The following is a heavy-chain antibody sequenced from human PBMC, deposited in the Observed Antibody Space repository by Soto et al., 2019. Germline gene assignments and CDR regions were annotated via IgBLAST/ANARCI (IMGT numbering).Heavy chain of an antibody. J-gene: IGHJ4*02. CDR2: ITPISGTT. V-gene: IGHV1-69*01. CDR3: ARDAGDMVRGVMGFFDY. D-gene: IGHD3-10*01. CDR1: GGTFSSDA. Sequence: QVQLVQSGAEVKKPGSSVKVSCKASGGTFSSDAIIWVRQAPGRGLEWMGGITPISGTTNYAQKFQGRVTITADESTSTVYMELSSLRSEDTAVYYCARDAGDMVRGVMGFFDYWGQGTLVTVSS.